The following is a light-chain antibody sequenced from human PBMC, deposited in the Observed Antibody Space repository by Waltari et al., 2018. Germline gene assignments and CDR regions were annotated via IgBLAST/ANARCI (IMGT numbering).Light chain of an antibody. V-gene: IGLV2-11*01. CDR1: SHDVGAYHY. CDR3: CSYAGSYTLV. CDR2: DVT. J-gene: IGLJ3*02. Sequence: QSALTQPRSVSESPGQSVTISCTGTSHDVGAYHYVSWYQHHPGKAPKLMIYDVTKRPSGVPDRFSGSKSGDTASLTISGLQAEDEADYYCCSYAGSYTLVFGGGTKLTVL.